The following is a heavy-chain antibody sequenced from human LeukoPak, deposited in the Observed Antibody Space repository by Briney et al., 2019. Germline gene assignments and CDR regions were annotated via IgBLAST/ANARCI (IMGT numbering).Heavy chain of an antibody. CDR1: GFSFTDYY. Sequence: GGSLRLSCAASGFSFTDYYMSWIRQAPGKGLEWVSFINSCSNYTNYADSVKGRFSISRDNAKSSLYLQMNGLRAEDTAVYYCATHYYDSRGYDVGYYFDYWGQGTLVTVSS. V-gene: IGHV3-11*06. J-gene: IGHJ4*02. CDR2: INSCSNYT. D-gene: IGHD3-22*01. CDR3: ATHYYDSRGYDVGYYFDY.